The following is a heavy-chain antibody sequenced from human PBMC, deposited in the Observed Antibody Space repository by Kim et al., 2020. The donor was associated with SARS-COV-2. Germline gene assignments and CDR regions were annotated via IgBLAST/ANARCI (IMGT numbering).Heavy chain of an antibody. V-gene: IGHV7-4-1*02. CDR3: ARDTAILYGDGDYYYGMDV. Sequence: ASVKVSCKASGYTFTSYAMNWVRQAPGQGLEWMGWINTNTGNPTYAQGFTGRFVFSLDTSVSTAYLQISSLKAEDTAVYYCARDTAILYGDGDYYYGMDVWGQGTTVTVSS. CDR1: GYTFTSYA. J-gene: IGHJ6*02. D-gene: IGHD4-17*01. CDR2: INTNTGNP.